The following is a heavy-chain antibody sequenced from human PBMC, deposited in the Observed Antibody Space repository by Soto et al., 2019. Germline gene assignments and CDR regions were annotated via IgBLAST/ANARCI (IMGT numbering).Heavy chain of an antibody. CDR1: GDTSTTYV. V-gene: IGHV1-69*01. CDR2: INPMSRTA. Sequence: VQLVQSGAEVKKPGSSVKVSCKASGDTSTTYVTSWVRQAPGQGPEWIGGINPMSRTAKYSEKYNGRVTITDDAATRTAYLELTSLRFEDTAGYFCARGTYCGSNCFFAREYWGQGTLVTVSS. J-gene: IGHJ4*02. CDR3: ARGTYCGSNCFFAREY. D-gene: IGHD2-21*01.